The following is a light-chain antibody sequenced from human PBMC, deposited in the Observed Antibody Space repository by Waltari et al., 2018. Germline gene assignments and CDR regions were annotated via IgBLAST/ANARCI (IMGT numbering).Light chain of an antibody. CDR2: EVS. CDR3: CSYARSKVGL. J-gene: IGLJ3*02. V-gene: IGLV2-23*02. Sequence: QSALTQPASISGSPGQSITISCAGTISDVGSFNLVSWYQHHPGKPPNPRVFEVSQRPSGISVRFSGSKSGNTASLTISGLQAEDEANYYCCSYARSKVGLCGGGTKLTVL. CDR1: ISDVGSFNL.